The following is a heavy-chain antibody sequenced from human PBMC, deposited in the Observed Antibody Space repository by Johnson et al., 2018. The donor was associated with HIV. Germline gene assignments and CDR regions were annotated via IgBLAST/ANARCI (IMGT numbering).Heavy chain of an antibody. Sequence: EVQLVESGGGVVQPGRSLRLSCAASGFTFSSYAMHWVRQAPGKGLEWVSVIYSGGSTYYADSVKGRFTISRDNSKNTLYLQMNSLRAEDTAVYFCAREMVAAKDAFDIWGQGTMVTVSS. CDR1: GFTFSSYA. D-gene: IGHD2-15*01. V-gene: IGHV3-66*01. CDR2: IYSGGST. CDR3: AREMVAAKDAFDI. J-gene: IGHJ3*02.